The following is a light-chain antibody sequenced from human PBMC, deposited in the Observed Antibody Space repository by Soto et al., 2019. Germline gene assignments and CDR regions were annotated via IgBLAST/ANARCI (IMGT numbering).Light chain of an antibody. CDR2: AAS. V-gene: IGKV1-8*01. CDR1: QGISSY. J-gene: IGKJ4*01. CDR3: QQYYSYPLT. Sequence: AIRMTQSPSSFSASTGDRVTITCRASQGISSYLAWYQQKPGKAPKLLIYAASTLQSGVPSRFSGRGSWTDFTLTISCLQSEDFATYDCQQYYSYPLTFGGGTKVEIK.